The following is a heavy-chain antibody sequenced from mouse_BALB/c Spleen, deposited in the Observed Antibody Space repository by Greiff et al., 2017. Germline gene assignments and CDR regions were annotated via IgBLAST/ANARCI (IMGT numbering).Heavy chain of an antibody. D-gene: IGHD2-14*01. CDR2: IDPYYGGT. CDR3: ARSAYYRYDAPRFDY. Sequence: VQLQQSGPELVKPGASVKISCKASGYSFTGYNMNWVKQSNGKSLEWIGNIDPYYGGTNYNQKFKGKATLTVDKSTSTAYMQLKILTSEDSAVYDCARSAYYRYDAPRFDYWGQGTTLTVSS. J-gene: IGHJ2*01. V-gene: IGHV1-39*01. CDR1: GYSFTGYN.